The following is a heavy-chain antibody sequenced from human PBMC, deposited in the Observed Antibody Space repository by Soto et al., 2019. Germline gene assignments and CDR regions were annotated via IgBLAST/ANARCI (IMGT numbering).Heavy chain of an antibody. D-gene: IGHD2-2*01. Sequence: EVQLVESGGGLVKPGGSLRLSCAASGFTFSSYSMNWVRQAPGKGLEWVSSISSSSSYIYYADSVNGRFTISRDNAKNSLYLQMNSLRAEDTAVYYCARGPVDLVVPAATEYFQHWGQGTLVTVSS. CDR3: ARGPVDLVVPAATEYFQH. J-gene: IGHJ1*01. CDR1: GFTFSSYS. CDR2: ISSSSSYI. V-gene: IGHV3-21*01.